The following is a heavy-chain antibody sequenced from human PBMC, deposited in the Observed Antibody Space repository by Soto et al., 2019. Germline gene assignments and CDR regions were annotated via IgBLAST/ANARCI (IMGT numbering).Heavy chain of an antibody. Sequence: SETLSLTCAVSGYSISSGHSWGWIRQPPGKGLEWIGSIFHTGSTYYNPSLKSRVTLSVDTSKNQFSLKLSSVTAADTAVYFCATLPRLDGMDVWGQGTTVTVSS. CDR1: GYSISSGHS. J-gene: IGHJ6*02. CDR3: ATLPRLDGMDV. V-gene: IGHV4-38-2*01. CDR2: IFHTGST. D-gene: IGHD6-25*01.